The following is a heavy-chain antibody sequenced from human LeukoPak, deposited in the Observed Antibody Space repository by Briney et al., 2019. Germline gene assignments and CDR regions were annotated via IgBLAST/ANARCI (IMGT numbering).Heavy chain of an antibody. CDR1: GGSISGYY. Sequence: SETLSLTCTVSGGSISGYYWSWIRQPPGKGLEWIGEISHSGSTNYNPSLKSRVTISVDTSKNQFSLKLSSVTAADTAVYYCARGDCSDASCFGSLLGYWGQGTLVTVSS. CDR2: ISHSGST. J-gene: IGHJ4*02. D-gene: IGHD2-15*01. CDR3: ARGDCSDASCFGSLLGY. V-gene: IGHV4-34*01.